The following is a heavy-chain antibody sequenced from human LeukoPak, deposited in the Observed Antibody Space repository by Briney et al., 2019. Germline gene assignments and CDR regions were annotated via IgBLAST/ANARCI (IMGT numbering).Heavy chain of an antibody. CDR2: INTYNGNT. Sequence: ASVKVSFTASGYSFTNYGISWVRQAPGQGLEWMGWINTYNGNTNYAQNLQDRVTMTTDTYTSTAYMDLRSLRSDDTAVYYCARDPSLIVGATISFFDYWGQGTLVTVSS. J-gene: IGHJ4*02. D-gene: IGHD1-26*01. CDR1: GYSFTNYG. CDR3: ARDPSLIVGATISFFDY. V-gene: IGHV1-18*01.